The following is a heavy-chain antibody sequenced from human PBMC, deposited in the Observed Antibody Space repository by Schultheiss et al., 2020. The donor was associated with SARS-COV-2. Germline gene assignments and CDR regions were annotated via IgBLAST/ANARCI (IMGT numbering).Heavy chain of an antibody. CDR3: ARGVGYYDSSVTSRDAFDI. J-gene: IGHJ3*02. D-gene: IGHD3-22*01. V-gene: IGHV4-34*01. CDR2: INHSGST. Sequence: GSLRLSCAVYGGSFSGYYWSWIRQPPGKGLEWIGEINHSGSTNYNPSLKSRVTISVDTSKNQFSLKLSSVTAADTAVYYCARGVGYYDSSVTSRDAFDIWGQGTMVTVSS. CDR1: GGSFSGYY.